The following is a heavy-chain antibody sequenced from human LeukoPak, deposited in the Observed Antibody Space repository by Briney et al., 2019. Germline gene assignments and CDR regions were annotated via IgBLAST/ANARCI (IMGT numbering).Heavy chain of an antibody. Sequence: GGSLRLSCAASGFTVRNYGMHWVRQAPGKGLEWVAFIRYDGSNKYYADSVKGRFTISRDNSKNTLYLQMNSLRAEDTAVYYCAKDRSGSYSQGLDYWGQGTLVTVSS. CDR3: AKDRSGSYSQGLDY. V-gene: IGHV3-30*02. J-gene: IGHJ4*02. CDR1: GFTVRNYG. CDR2: IRYDGSNK. D-gene: IGHD1-26*01.